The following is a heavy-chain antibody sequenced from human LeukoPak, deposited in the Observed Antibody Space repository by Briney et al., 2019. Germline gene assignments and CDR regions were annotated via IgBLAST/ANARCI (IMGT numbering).Heavy chain of an antibody. D-gene: IGHD1-26*01. CDR2: IYPGDSDT. J-gene: IGHJ4*02. Sequence: ASVKVSCKGSGYSFTSYWIGWVRQIPGKGLEWMGIIYPGDSDTRYSPSFQGQVTISADKSISTAYLQWSSLKASDTAMYYCARGPYSAAWGYFDYWGQGTLVTVSS. V-gene: IGHV5-51*01. CDR3: ARGPYSAAWGYFDY. CDR1: GYSFTSYW.